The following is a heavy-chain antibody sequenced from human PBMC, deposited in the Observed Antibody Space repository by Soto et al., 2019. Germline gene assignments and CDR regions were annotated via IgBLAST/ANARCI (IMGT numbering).Heavy chain of an antibody. CDR1: GFTFSSYS. V-gene: IGHV3-21*05. CDR2: ISSSSSYI. CDR3: ARDLHDYVSFRFDP. D-gene: IGHD3-16*01. Sequence: GGSLRLSCAASGFTFSSYSMNWVSQAPGKGLEWVSYISSSSSYIYYADSVKGRFTISRDNAKNSLYLQMNSLRAEDTAVYYCARDLHDYVSFRFDPWGQGTLVTVSS. J-gene: IGHJ5*02.